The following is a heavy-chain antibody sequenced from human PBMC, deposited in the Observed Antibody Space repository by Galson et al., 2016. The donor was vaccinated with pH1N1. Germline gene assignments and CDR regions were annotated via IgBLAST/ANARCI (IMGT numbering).Heavy chain of an antibody. V-gene: IGHV3-30*18. Sequence: SLRLSCAASGFPFSTYGMHRVRQAPGKGLEWLAVISYHGENIHYADSVKGRFTISRDNSKNTLLLQMSRLRSQDTAVYYCAKGASAAATLDYWGRGTLLTVSS. D-gene: IGHD6-13*01. J-gene: IGHJ4*02. CDR3: AKGASAAATLDY. CDR2: ISYHGENI. CDR1: GFPFSTYG.